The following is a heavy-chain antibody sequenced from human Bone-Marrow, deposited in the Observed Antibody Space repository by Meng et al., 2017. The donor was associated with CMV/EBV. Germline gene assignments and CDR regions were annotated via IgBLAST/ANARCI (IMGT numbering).Heavy chain of an antibody. Sequence: GCTFSDYYMSWIRQAPGKGLEWVSYISSSGSTIYYADSVKGRFTISRDNAKNSLYLQMNRLRAEDTAVYYCARYYYDSSGYYTKFDYWGQGTLVTVSS. D-gene: IGHD3-22*01. CDR2: ISSSGSTI. V-gene: IGHV3-11*01. CDR1: GCTFSDYY. J-gene: IGHJ4*02. CDR3: ARYYYDSSGYYTKFDY.